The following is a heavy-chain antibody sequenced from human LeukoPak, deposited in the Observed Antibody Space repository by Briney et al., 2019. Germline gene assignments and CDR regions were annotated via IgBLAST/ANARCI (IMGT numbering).Heavy chain of an antibody. Sequence: PGESLKISCKGSGYSFTSYWIGWVRQMPGKGLEWMGIIYPGDSDTRYSPSFQGQVTISADKSISTAYLQWSSLKASDTAMYYCARQTYCSGGSCYEYYFDYWGQGTLVTVSS. CDR3: ARQTYCSGGSCYEYYFDY. J-gene: IGHJ4*02. V-gene: IGHV5-51*01. CDR2: IYPGDSDT. D-gene: IGHD2-15*01. CDR1: GYSFTSYW.